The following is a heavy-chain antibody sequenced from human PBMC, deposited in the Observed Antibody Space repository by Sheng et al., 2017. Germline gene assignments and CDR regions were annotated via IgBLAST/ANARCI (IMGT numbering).Heavy chain of an antibody. J-gene: IGHJ4*01. Sequence: EVQLLESGGGLVQPGGSLRLSCAASGFTFSSYAMSWVRQAPGKGLGWVSSISNSGGSTYYADSVKGRFTISRDSFKNTLHLQMNSLRAEDTAIYYCVKNTESYGDSRYDY. D-gene: IGHD4-17*01. CDR2: ISNSGGST. CDR1: GFTFSSYA. CDR3: VKNTESYGDSRYDY. V-gene: IGHV3-23*01.